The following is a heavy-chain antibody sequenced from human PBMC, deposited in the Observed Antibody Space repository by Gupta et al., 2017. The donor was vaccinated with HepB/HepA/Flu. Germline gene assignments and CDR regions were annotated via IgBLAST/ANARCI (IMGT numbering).Heavy chain of an antibody. D-gene: IGHD3-9*01. CDR1: GFTFSSYA. CDR3: AKDYDALRGAFAI. V-gene: IGHV3-23*01. J-gene: IGHJ3*02. Sequence: EVQLLESGGGWVQPGGSLRLSGAASGFTFSSYAMSWVRQAPGKGLEWVSAISGSGGSTYYADAVKGRFTISRDNAKNTLYLQMKRLGEEDTAVYYCAKDYDALRGAFAIWCQGTMVTVSS. CDR2: ISGSGGST.